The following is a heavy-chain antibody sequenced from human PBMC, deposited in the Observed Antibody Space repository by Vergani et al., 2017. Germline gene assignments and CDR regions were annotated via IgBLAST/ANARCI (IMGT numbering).Heavy chain of an antibody. J-gene: IGHJ6*03. CDR2: ILYDGSNK. Sequence: QVQLVESGGGVVQPGRSLRLSCAASGFTFSSYGMHWVRQAPGKGLEWVAVILYDGSNKYYADSVKGRFTISRDNSKNTLYLQMNSLRAEDTAVYYCARDTGGYGDYVLTELSYMDVWGKGTTVTVSS. CDR3: ARDTGGYGDYVLTELSYMDV. V-gene: IGHV3-33*01. CDR1: GFTFSSYG. D-gene: IGHD4-17*01.